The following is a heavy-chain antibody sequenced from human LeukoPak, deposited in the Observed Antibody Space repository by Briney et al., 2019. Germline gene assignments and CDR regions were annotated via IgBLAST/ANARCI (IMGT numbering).Heavy chain of an antibody. V-gene: IGHV4-31*03. CDR1: GGSFSSGGYY. J-gene: IGHJ4*02. CDR3: GRKVGGSGELWY. D-gene: IGHD3-10*01. CDR2: IYYSGST. Sequence: SETLSLTCTVSGGSFSSGGYYWSWIGQHPGKGLEWIGYIYYSGSTYYNPSLKSRVTISVNTSKNQFSLKLSSVTAADTAVYYCGRKVGGSGELWYWGQGTLVTVSS.